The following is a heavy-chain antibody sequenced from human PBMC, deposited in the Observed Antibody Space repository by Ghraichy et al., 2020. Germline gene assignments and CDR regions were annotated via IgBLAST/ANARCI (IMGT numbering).Heavy chain of an antibody. CDR1: GGSISSVSYY. CDR3: LGKDYY. J-gene: IGHJ6*03. V-gene: IGHV4-39*01. Sequence: SETLSLTCTVSGGSISSVSYYWGWVRQPPGRGLEWVAYISYTGSTYYDPSLKSRVTMSVDTSRNQFSLKVNSVTAADTAVYYCLGKDYY. CDR2: ISYTGST. D-gene: IGHD7-27*01.